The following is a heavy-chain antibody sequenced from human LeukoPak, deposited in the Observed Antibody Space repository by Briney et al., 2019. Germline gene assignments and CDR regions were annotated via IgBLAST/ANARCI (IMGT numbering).Heavy chain of an antibody. CDR1: GFTFSTYG. CDR2: IWYDGSNK. D-gene: IGHD2-2*02. V-gene: IGHV3-33*01. Sequence: GRSLRLSCEASGFTFSTYGMHWVRQAPGKGLEWVAVIWYDGSNKNYADSVKGRFTISRDNAKNSLYLQMNSLRAEDTAVYYCARVARDCSSTSCYNDYWGQGTLVTVSS. CDR3: ARVARDCSSTSCYNDY. J-gene: IGHJ4*02.